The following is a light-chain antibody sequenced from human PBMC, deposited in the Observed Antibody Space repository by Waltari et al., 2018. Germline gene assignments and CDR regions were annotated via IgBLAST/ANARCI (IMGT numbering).Light chain of an antibody. CDR1: SGHSSNI. J-gene: IGLJ3*02. V-gene: IGLV4-69*01. Sequence: QLVVTQSPSASASLGASVKLTCTLSSGHSSNIIAWLQQQPEKGPRYLMKVNSDGSHSRGDGIPARFSGSSSGAERHLPISSLQAEDEADYYCQTGGHGTWVFGGGTKLTVL. CDR2: VNSDGSH. CDR3: QTGGHGTWV.